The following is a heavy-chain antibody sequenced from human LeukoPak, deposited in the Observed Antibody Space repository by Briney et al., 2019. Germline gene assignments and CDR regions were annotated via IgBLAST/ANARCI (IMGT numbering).Heavy chain of an antibody. CDR3: ARDNSVGDIAWWFDP. CDR1: GFTFSSYA. Sequence: GGSLRLSCAASGFTFSSYAMSWVRQAPGKGLEWVAFIRYDGSNKYYADSVKGRFTISRDNSKNTLYLQMNSLRAEDTAVYYCARDNSVGDIAWWFDPWGQGTLVTVSS. CDR2: IRYDGSNK. J-gene: IGHJ5*02. V-gene: IGHV3-30*02. D-gene: IGHD1-26*01.